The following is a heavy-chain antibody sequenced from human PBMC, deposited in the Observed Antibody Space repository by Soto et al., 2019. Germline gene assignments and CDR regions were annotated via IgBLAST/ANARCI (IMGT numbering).Heavy chain of an antibody. V-gene: IGHV1-18*01. Sequence: QVQLVQSGAEVMTPGASVKVSCKASGYTFSNFGLSWVRQAPGQGLEWMGWISGYNGNTNSAEKFQGRVTMTTHTSTSTAYMEVRSLTSDDTAVYYCARDKGYGFGWSSSSGMDVWGQGTTVTVSS. CDR1: GYTFSNFG. J-gene: IGHJ6*02. D-gene: IGHD5-18*01. CDR3: ARDKGYGFGWSSSSGMDV. CDR2: ISGYNGNT.